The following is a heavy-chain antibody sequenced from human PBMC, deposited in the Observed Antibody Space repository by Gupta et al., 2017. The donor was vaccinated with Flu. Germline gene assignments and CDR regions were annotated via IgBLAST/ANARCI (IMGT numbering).Heavy chain of an antibody. J-gene: IGHJ5*02. Sequence: PQLQESGPRLVRISETLSLDCKVSGDSIRGSSYWAWIRQSAGGGLEFIGDIYFTGLVSLNPSLKGRVSMSTNTSDNTFSLRMTSVTAADTAVYYCARIPTILVRTFDHWGQGIQVTVSS. CDR2: IYFTGLV. D-gene: IGHD1-14*01. V-gene: IGHV4-39*01. CDR1: GDSIRGSSY. CDR3: ARIPTILVRTFDH.